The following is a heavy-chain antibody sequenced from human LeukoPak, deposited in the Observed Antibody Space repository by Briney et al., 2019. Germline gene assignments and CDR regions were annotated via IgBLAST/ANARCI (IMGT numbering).Heavy chain of an antibody. CDR3: AKDRDSSGWYLYYYYYGMDV. Sequence: GRSLRLSCAASGFTFSSYGMHWVRQAPGKGLEWVAVISYDGSNKYYADSVKGRFTISRDNSKNTLYLQMNSLRAEDTAVYYCAKDRDSSGWYLYYYYYGMDVWGQGTTVTVSS. J-gene: IGHJ6*02. V-gene: IGHV3-30*18. D-gene: IGHD6-19*01. CDR1: GFTFSSYG. CDR2: ISYDGSNK.